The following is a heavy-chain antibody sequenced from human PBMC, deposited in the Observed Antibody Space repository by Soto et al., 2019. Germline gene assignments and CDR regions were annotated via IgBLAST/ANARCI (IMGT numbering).Heavy chain of an antibody. CDR3: ARVRYNSGWYRDAFDI. J-gene: IGHJ3*02. D-gene: IGHD6-19*01. Sequence: QVQLVESGGGLVKPGGSLRLSCSASGFTFSDYYMTWIRQAPGKGLEWVSYISSSSSYTNYADSVKGRFTISRDNAKNSLYLQMNSLRAEDTAVYYCARVRYNSGWYRDAFDIWGQGTMVTVSS. V-gene: IGHV3-11*06. CDR1: GFTFSDYY. CDR2: ISSSSSYT.